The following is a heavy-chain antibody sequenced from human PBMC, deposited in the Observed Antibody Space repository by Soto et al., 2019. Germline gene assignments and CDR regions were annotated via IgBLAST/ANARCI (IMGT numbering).Heavy chain of an antibody. D-gene: IGHD4-17*01. CDR3: ARAAPQFTTVTNSGWFDP. V-gene: IGHV3-21*01. Sequence: GGSLRLSCAAPGFTFSSYSMNWVRQAPGKGLEWVSSISSSSSYIYYADSVKGRFTISRDNAKNSLYLQMNSLRAEDTAVYYCARAAPQFTTVTNSGWFDPWGQGTLVTVSS. CDR1: GFTFSSYS. CDR2: ISSSSSYI. J-gene: IGHJ5*02.